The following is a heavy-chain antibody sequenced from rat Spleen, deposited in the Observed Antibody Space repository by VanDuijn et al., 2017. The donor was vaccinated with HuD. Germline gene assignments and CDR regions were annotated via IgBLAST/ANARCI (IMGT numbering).Heavy chain of an antibody. CDR3: TRAGLGGYYFDY. CDR2: ITNTGGSI. Sequence: EVQLVESGGGLVQPGSSLKLSCVASGFTFNNYRLSWIRQAPGKGLEWVASITNTGGSIYYPDSVKGRFTISRDNAQNTLYLQMNSLRSEDTATYYCTRAGLGGYYFDYWGQGVMVTVSS. D-gene: IGHD4-1*01. J-gene: IGHJ2*01. CDR1: GFTFNNYR. V-gene: IGHV5-31*01.